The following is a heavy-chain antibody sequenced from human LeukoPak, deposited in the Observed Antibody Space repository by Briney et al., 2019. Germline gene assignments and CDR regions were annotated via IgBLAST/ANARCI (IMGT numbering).Heavy chain of an antibody. J-gene: IGHJ4*02. V-gene: IGHV6-1*01. CDR3: ARLGSGSNY. Sequence: SQTLSLTCAISGDSVSSNSAAWIWIRQSPSRGLEWLGRTYYRSKWYTEYAVSVKSRITVNPDTSKNQFSLQLSSVNPEDTAVYYCARLGSGSNYWGQGTLVTVSS. D-gene: IGHD3-10*01. CDR2: TYYRSKWYT. CDR1: GDSVSSNSAA.